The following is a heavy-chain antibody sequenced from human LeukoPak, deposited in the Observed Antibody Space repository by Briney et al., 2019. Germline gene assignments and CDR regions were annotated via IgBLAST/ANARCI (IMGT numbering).Heavy chain of an antibody. V-gene: IGHV3-23*01. CDR2: ISGSGGST. CDR1: GFTFSSYA. D-gene: IGHD2-15*01. J-gene: IGHJ6*02. Sequence: GGSLRLSCAASGFTFSSYAMSWVRQAPGKGLEWVSAISGSGGSTYYADSVKGRFTISRDNAKNSLYLQMNSLRAEDTAVYYCARGSCSGGSCYSWYYYYGMDVWGQGTTVTVSS. CDR3: ARGSCSGGSCYSWYYYYGMDV.